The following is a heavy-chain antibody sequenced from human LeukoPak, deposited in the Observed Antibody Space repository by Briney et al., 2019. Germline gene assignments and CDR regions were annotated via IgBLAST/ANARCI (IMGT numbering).Heavy chain of an antibody. Sequence: SVKVSCKASGGTFSSYAISWVRQAPGQALEWMGGIIPIFGTANYAQKFQGRVTITADESTSTAYMELSSLRSEDTAVYYCARDLYCGGDCYSGRNWFDPWGQGTLVTVSS. CDR2: IIPIFGTA. J-gene: IGHJ5*02. CDR3: ARDLYCGGDCYSGRNWFDP. CDR1: GGTFSSYA. V-gene: IGHV1-69*01. D-gene: IGHD2-21*01.